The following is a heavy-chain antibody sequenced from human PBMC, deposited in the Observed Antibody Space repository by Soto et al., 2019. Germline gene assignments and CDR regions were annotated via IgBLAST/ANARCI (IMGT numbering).Heavy chain of an antibody. CDR3: AKEENQYYDFWSGEYRAKWFDP. CDR2: ISGSGGST. V-gene: IGHV3-23*01. Sequence: RRLSCAASGFTFSSYAMSWVREAPGKGLEWVSAISGSGGSTYYADSVKGRFTISRDNSKNTLYLQMNSLRAEDTAVYYWAKEENQYYDFWSGEYRAKWFDPSAQGKLVTDSS. D-gene: IGHD3-3*01. CDR1: GFTFSSYA. J-gene: IGHJ5*02.